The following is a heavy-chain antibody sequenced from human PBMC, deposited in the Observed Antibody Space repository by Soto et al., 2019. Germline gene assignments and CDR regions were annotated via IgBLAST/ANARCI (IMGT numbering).Heavy chain of an antibody. Sequence: PGGSLRLSCSASGFTFSSYAMHWVRQAPGKGLEYVSAISSNGGSTYYADSVKGRFTISRDNSKNTLYLQMSSLRAEGTAVYYCVKGSHGYNPSNYYGMDVWGQGTRVTVSS. CDR3: VKGSHGYNPSNYYGMDV. CDR1: GFTFSSYA. CDR2: ISSNGGST. J-gene: IGHJ6*02. V-gene: IGHV3-64D*08. D-gene: IGHD5-12*01.